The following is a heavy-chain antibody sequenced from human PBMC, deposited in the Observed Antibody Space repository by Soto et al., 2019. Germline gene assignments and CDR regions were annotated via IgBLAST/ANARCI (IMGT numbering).Heavy chain of an antibody. V-gene: IGHV1-69*12. CDR2: IIPIFGTA. CDR1: GGTFSSYA. CDR3: ARNPNYCISTGCYVLGDYYYGMDV. Sequence: QVQLVQSGAEVKKPGSSVKVSCKASGGTFSSYAISWVRQAPGQGLEWMGGIIPIFGTANYAQKFQGRVTITADESTSTAYMELSSLRSEDTAVYYCARNPNYCISTGCYVLGDYYYGMDVWGQGTTVTVSS. D-gene: IGHD2-2*01. J-gene: IGHJ6*02.